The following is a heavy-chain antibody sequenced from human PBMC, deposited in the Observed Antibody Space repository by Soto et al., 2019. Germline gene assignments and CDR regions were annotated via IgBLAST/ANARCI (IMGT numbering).Heavy chain of an antibody. CDR3: AKKSSSGWYDDY. D-gene: IGHD6-19*01. CDR1: GFSFYSHW. CDR2: ISGSGGST. J-gene: IGHJ4*02. Sequence: PGESLKISCVASGFSFYSHWMSWVRQAPGKGLEWVSAISGSGGSTYYADSVKGRFTISRDNSKNTLYLQMNSLRAEDTAVYYCAKKSSSGWYDDYWGQGTLVTVSS. V-gene: IGHV3-23*01.